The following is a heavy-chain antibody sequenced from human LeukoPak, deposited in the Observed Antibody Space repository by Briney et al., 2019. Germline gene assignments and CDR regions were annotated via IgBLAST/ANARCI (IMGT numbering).Heavy chain of an antibody. J-gene: IGHJ4*02. CDR2: LSGSGDRT. CDR3: AKDRVGALLYFDS. CDR1: GFTFNTYG. V-gene: IGHV3-23*01. Sequence: PGGSLRLSCAASGFTFNTYGMSWVRQAPGKGLEWLSALSGSGDRTYYADSVKGRFTISRDNSKNTLYLQMNSLRAEDTAVYSCAKDRVGALLYFDSWGQGILVTVSS. D-gene: IGHD1-26*01.